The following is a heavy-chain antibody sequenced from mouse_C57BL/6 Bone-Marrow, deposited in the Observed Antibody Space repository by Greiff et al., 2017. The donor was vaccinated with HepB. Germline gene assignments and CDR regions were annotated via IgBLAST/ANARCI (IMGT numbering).Heavy chain of an antibody. Sequence: EVQLQQSGPELVKPGASVKISCKASGYSFTGYYMHWVKQSSEKSLEWIGEINPSTGGTSYNQKFKGKATLTVDKSSSTASMQLTILTSEASAVSSCARGGYYGSRFYFDFWGPGPTLTVSS. CDR2: INPSTGGT. CDR1: GYSFTGYY. D-gene: IGHD1-1*01. J-gene: IGHJ2*01. CDR3: ARGGYYGSRFYFDF. V-gene: IGHV1-43*01.